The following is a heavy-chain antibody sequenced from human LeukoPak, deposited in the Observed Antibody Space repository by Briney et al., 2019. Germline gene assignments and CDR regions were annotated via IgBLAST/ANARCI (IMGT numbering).Heavy chain of an antibody. V-gene: IGHV4-39*01. CDR3: ASLSRYFDWLSNPGSY. J-gene: IGHJ4*02. D-gene: IGHD3-9*01. CDR2: IYYSGST. CDR1: GGSISSSSYY. Sequence: SETLSLTCTVSGGSISSSSYYWGWIRQPPGKGLEWIGSIYYSGSTYYNPSLKSRVTISVDTSKNQFSLKLSSVTAADTAVYYCASLSRYFDWLSNPGSYWGQGTLVTVSS.